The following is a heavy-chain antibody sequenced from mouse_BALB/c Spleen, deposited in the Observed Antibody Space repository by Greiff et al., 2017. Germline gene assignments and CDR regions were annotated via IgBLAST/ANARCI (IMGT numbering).Heavy chain of an antibody. CDR2: INPSNGRT. D-gene: IGHD4-1*01. CDR3: ARLDWDYFDY. V-gene: IGHV1S81*02. Sequence: QVQLQQPGAELVKPGASVKLSCKASGYTFTSYWMHWVKQRPGQGLEWIGEINPSNGRTNYNEKFKSKATLTVDKSSSTAYMQLSSLTSEDSAVYYCARLDWDYFDYWGQGTTLTVSS. J-gene: IGHJ2*01. CDR1: GYTFTSYW.